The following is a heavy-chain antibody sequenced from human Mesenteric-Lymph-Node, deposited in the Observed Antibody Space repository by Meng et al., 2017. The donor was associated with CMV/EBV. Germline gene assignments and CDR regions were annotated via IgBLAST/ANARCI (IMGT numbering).Heavy chain of an antibody. D-gene: IGHD3-3*01. J-gene: IGHJ4*02. CDR2: IYYSGST. Sequence: VSGGSISSSSCYWGWLRQPPGKELEWIGSIYYSGSTFYNPSLKSRVTISVDTSKNQFSLKLSSVTAADTAVYYCARPESDFWSGYGYWGQGTLVTVSS. V-gene: IGHV4-39*01. CDR1: GGSISSSSCY. CDR3: ARPESDFWSGYGY.